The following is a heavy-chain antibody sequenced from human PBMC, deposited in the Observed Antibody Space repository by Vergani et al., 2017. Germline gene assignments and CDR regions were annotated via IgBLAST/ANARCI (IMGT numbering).Heavy chain of an antibody. V-gene: IGHV4-34*12. CDR3: ARNSRLRNVKKLGL. CDR1: GASLSDYF. D-gene: IGHD2/OR15-2a*01. CDR2: VIQSGTT. Sequence: QVQLQQWGAGLLKPSETLSLTCAVYGASLSDYFWTWIRQPPGKGLEWIGEVIQSGTTNYNPSLESLVTILLDSSRRQFSLKLNSVSAADTAVYYCARNSRLRNVKKLGLWGRGTLVTVSS. J-gene: IGHJ2*01.